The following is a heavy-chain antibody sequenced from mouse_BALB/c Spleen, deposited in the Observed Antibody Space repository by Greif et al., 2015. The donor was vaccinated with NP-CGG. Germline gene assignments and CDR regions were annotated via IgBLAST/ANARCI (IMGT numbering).Heavy chain of an antibody. CDR1: GFTFSSFG. Sequence: EVQGVESGGGLVQPGGSRKLSCAASGFTFSSFGMHWVRQAPEKGLEWVAYISSGSSTIYYADTVKGRFTISRDNPKNALFLQMARLRSEDTAMYYCARETRTGYFDVWGAGTAVTVSS. J-gene: IGHJ1*01. CDR3: ARETRTGYFDV. D-gene: IGHD2-13*01. CDR2: ISSGSSTI. V-gene: IGHV5-17*02.